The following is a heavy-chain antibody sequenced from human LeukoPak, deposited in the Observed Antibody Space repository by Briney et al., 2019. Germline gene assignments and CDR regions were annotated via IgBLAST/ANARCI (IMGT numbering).Heavy chain of an antibody. CDR1: GGSFSGYY. CDR2: IYYSGST. Sequence: SETLSLTCAVYGGSFSGYYWSWIRQPPGKGLEWIGYIYYSGSTNYNPSLKSRVTISVDTSKNQFFLKLNSVTAAVTAVYYCARDDALDYWGQGTLVTVSS. CDR3: ARDDALDY. V-gene: IGHV4-59*01. J-gene: IGHJ4*02.